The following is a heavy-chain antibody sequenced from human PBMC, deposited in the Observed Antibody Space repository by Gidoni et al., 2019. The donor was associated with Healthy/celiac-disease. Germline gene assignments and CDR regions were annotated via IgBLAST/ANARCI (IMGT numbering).Heavy chain of an antibody. CDR3: ANDMGKLVEYYFDY. J-gene: IGHJ4*02. Sequence: EVQLLESGGGLVQPGGSLRLSCAASGFTFSSYAMSWVRQAPGKGLEWFSAISGSGGSTYYADSVKGRFTISRDNSKNTLYLQMNSLRAEDTAVYYCANDMGKLVEYYFDYWGQGTLVTVSS. D-gene: IGHD3-16*01. CDR1: GFTFSSYA. CDR2: ISGSGGST. V-gene: IGHV3-23*01.